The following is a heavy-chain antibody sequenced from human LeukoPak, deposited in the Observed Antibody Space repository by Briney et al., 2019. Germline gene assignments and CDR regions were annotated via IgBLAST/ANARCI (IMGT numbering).Heavy chain of an antibody. Sequence: SETLSLTCTVSGGSISSYYWSWIRQPPGKGLEWIGYIYYSGSTNYNPSLKSRVTLSVDTSRNQFSLKLSSVTAADTAVYYCASIPPYYGMDVWGQGTTVTVSS. D-gene: IGHD2-21*01. V-gene: IGHV4-59*01. CDR1: GGSISSYY. J-gene: IGHJ6*02. CDR2: IYYSGST. CDR3: ASIPPYYGMDV.